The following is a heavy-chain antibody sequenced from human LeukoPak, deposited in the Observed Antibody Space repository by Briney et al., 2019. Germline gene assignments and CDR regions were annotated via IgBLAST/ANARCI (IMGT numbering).Heavy chain of an antibody. V-gene: IGHV3-48*04. CDR3: ARDLGDSGSYAFFDY. CDR1: GFTFSIYT. Sequence: GGSLRLSCAASGFTFSIYTMNWVRQAPGKGLEWVSYISSTSTTIYYADSVKGRFTISRDNAKNSLYLQMNSLRAEDTAVYYCARDLGDSGSYAFFDYWGQGTLVTVSS. CDR2: ISSTSTTI. J-gene: IGHJ4*02. D-gene: IGHD3-10*01.